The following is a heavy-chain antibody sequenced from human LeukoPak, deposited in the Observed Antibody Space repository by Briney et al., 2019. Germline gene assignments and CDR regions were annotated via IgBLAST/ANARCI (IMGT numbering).Heavy chain of an antibody. CDR1: GGSISSGGYS. Sequence: SETLSLTCTVSGGSISSGGYSWSWIRQPPGKGLESIGYIYHSGSTYYNPSLKSRVTISVDRSKNQFSLKLSSVTAADTAVYYCARRAAGMTTVLDAFDIWGQGTMVTVSS. D-gene: IGHD4-17*01. V-gene: IGHV4-30-2*01. CDR2: IYHSGST. CDR3: ARRAAGMTTVLDAFDI. J-gene: IGHJ3*02.